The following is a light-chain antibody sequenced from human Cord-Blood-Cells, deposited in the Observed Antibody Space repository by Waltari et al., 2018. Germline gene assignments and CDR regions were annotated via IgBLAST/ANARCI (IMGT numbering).Light chain of an antibody. CDR3: QQSYSTLT. J-gene: IGKJ3*01. CDR1: QSISSY. Sequence: DIQMTQSPSSLSASVGDRVTITCRASQSISSYLNWYQQKPGKAPKLLIYAASSLQSGVPSRFSGSGSGTDFTLTISSLIPEDFATDYCQQSYSTLTFGPGTKVDIK. V-gene: IGKV1-39*01. CDR2: AAS.